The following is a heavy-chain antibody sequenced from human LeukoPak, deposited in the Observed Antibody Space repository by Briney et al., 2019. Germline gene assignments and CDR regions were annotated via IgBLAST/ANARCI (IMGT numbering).Heavy chain of an antibody. Sequence: PSETLSLTCTVSGGSISSYYWSWIRQPPGKGLERIRYIYYSGSTNYNPSLKSRVTISVDTSKNQFSLKLSSVTAADTAVYYCASHDFSSFGYAFDIWGQGTMVTVSS. J-gene: IGHJ3*02. CDR3: ASHDFSSFGYAFDI. CDR1: GGSISSYY. V-gene: IGHV4-59*01. CDR2: IYYSGST. D-gene: IGHD3-16*01.